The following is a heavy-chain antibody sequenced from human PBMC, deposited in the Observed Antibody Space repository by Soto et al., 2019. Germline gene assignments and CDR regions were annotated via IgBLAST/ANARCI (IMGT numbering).Heavy chain of an antibody. J-gene: IGHJ6*03. D-gene: IGHD6-6*01. CDR2: MNPNSGNT. CDR1: GYTFTSYD. CDR3: ARGSSIASYYYYYYMDV. Sequence: ASVKVSCQASGYTFTSYDINWVRQATGQGLEWMGWMNPNSGNTGYAQKFQGRVTMTRNTSISTAYMELSSLRSEDTAVYYCARGSSIASYYYYYYMDVWGKGTTVTVSS. V-gene: IGHV1-8*01.